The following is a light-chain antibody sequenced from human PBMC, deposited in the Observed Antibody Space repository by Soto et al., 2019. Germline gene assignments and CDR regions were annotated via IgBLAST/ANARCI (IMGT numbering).Light chain of an antibody. J-gene: IGKJ1*01. V-gene: IGKV1-39*01. Sequence: DIQVTQSPSSLSSSVGNRVTITCRASENVDRYVNWYQQIPGKAPTLLISAASTLQSGAPSRFRGSGSVTSFTLTIDSLLPEDFAVYYCQQTYSTPPTFGQGTKVEVK. CDR3: QQTYSTPPT. CDR2: AAS. CDR1: ENVDRY.